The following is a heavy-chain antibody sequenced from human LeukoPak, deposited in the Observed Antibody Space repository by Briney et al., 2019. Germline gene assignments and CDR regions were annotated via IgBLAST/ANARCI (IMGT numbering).Heavy chain of an antibody. CDR3: AKDPPSYYYDSSVAFDI. CDR2: ISGSGGST. V-gene: IGHV3-23*01. CDR1: GFTFSSYA. J-gene: IGHJ3*02. D-gene: IGHD3-22*01. Sequence: GGSLRLSCAASGFTFSSYAMSWVRQAPGKGLEWVSAISGSGGSTYYADSVKGRFTISRDNSKNTLYLQMNSLRAEDTALYYCAKDPPSYYYDSSVAFDIWGQGTMVTVSS.